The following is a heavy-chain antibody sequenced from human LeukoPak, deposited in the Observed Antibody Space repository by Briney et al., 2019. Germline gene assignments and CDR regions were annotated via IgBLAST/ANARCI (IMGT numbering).Heavy chain of an antibody. CDR2: ISYDGSNK. D-gene: IGHD6-13*01. J-gene: IGHJ5*02. Sequence: SCKASGYTFTSYAMHWVRQAPGKGLEWVAVISYDGSNKYYADSVKGRFTISRDNSKNTLYLQMNSLRAEDTAVYYCARDLGSWSWGQGTLVTVSS. V-gene: IGHV3-30*04. CDR3: ARDLGSWS. CDR1: GYTFTSYA.